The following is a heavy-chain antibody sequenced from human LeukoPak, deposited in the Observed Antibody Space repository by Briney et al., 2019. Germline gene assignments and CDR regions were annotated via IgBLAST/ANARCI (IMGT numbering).Heavy chain of an antibody. Sequence: SETLSLTCTVSGGSTSSYYWGWIRQPPGKGLEWIGYIYYSGSTNYNPSLKSRVTISVDTSKNQFSLKLSSVTAADTAVYYCATNTYGDYVGYWGQGTLVTVSS. CDR1: GGSTSSYY. CDR3: ATNTYGDYVGY. D-gene: IGHD4-17*01. CDR2: IYYSGST. J-gene: IGHJ4*02. V-gene: IGHV4-59*01.